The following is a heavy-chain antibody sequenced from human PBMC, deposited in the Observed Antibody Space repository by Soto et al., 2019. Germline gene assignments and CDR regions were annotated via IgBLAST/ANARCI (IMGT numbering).Heavy chain of an antibody. Sequence: VQLVESGGGLVQPGRSLRLSCAASGFTFDDYAMHWVRQAPGKGLEWVSGISWNSGSIGYADSVKGRFTISRDNAKNSLYLQMNSLRAEDTALYYCAKDGGYCSSTSCPRDPGYGMDVWGQGTTVTVSS. CDR3: AKDGGYCSSTSCPRDPGYGMDV. V-gene: IGHV3-9*01. D-gene: IGHD2-2*01. CDR1: GFTFDDYA. J-gene: IGHJ6*02. CDR2: ISWNSGSI.